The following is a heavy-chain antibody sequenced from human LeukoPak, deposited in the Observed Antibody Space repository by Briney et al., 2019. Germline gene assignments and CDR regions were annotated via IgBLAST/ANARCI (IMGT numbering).Heavy chain of an antibody. V-gene: IGHV1-18*01. Sequence: GASVKVSCKASGYTFTSYGISWVRQAPGQGLEWMGWISAYNGNTNCAQKLQGRVTMTTDTSTSTAYMELRSLRSDDTAVYYCAREEDTGRYMGDDAFDIWGQGTVVTVSS. D-gene: IGHD1-26*01. CDR1: GYTFTSYG. CDR2: ISAYNGNT. CDR3: AREEDTGRYMGDDAFDI. J-gene: IGHJ3*02.